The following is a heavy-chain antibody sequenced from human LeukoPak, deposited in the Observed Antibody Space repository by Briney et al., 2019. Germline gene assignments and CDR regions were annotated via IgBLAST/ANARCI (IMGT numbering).Heavy chain of an antibody. V-gene: IGHV1-18*01. CDR1: GYTFTSYG. CDR3: AXXXTXXGGYSSTPSENWFDP. CDR2: ISAYNGNT. Sequence: ASVKVSCKAFGYTFTSYGIRWVRQAPGQGLEWMGWISAYNGNTNYAQKLQGRVTMTTDTSTSTAYMELRSLRSDDPAVYYCAXXXTXXGGYSSTPSENWFDPWGQGTLVTVSS. D-gene: IGHD5-18*01. J-gene: IGHJ5*02.